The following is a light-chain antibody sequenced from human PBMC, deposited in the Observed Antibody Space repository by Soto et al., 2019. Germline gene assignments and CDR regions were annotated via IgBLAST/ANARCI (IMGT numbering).Light chain of an antibody. J-gene: IGKJ1*01. CDR2: EVS. V-gene: IGKV2D-29*01. Sequence: VLTQTPLSLSVTPGQPASISCKSSQSLLQSRGKTAFNWYLQRPGQPPQLLIFEVSKRFSGVPDRFSGSGSGTDFTLHISRVEAEDVGFFYCLQSVQLPRTFGQGTKVEIK. CDR1: QSLLQSRGKTA. CDR3: LQSVQLPRT.